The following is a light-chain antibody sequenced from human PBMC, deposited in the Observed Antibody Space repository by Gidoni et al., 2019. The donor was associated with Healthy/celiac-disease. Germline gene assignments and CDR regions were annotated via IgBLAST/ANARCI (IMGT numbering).Light chain of an antibody. J-gene: IGKJ3*01. CDR3: QQYDLGPFT. V-gene: IGKV1-33*01. Sequence: DIQMTQSPSSLSASVGDRVTITCQASQDITNNLNWYHQKPGKAPKLLIYDASNLETGVPPRYSGSGSGTDFTFTISSLQPEDIATYYCQQYDLGPFTFGPGTKVDIK. CDR2: DAS. CDR1: QDITNN.